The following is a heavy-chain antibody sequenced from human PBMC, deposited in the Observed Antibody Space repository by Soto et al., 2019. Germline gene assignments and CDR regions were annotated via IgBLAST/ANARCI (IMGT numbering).Heavy chain of an antibody. CDR1: GDTFNFYS. CDR3: ASNYGAGYRAFDS. CDR2: VNPILSMS. V-gene: IGHV1-69*02. J-gene: IGHJ4*02. D-gene: IGHD3-10*01. Sequence: QVQLVQSGAEVKSAGSSVKVSCKASGDTFNFYSINWVRQAPGLGLEWVGRVNPILSMSNYAQRFQGRVTMTLDKSTGTAYFELRSLRSEYTAIYYHASNYGAGYRAFDSWGQGAPVTVSS.